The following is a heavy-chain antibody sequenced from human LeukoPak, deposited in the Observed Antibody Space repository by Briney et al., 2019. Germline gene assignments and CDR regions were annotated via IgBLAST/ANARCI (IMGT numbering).Heavy chain of an antibody. CDR1: GGSISSSSYY. D-gene: IGHD3-16*02. J-gene: IGHJ3*02. Sequence: SETLSLTCTVSGGSISSSSYYWGWIRQPPGKGLEWIGSIYYSGSTYYNPSLKSRVTISVDTSKNQFSLKLSSVTAADTAVYYCARYTLMITFGGVIVIGAFDIWGQGTMVTVSS. CDR2: IYYSGST. V-gene: IGHV4-39*01. CDR3: ARYTLMITFGGVIVIGAFDI.